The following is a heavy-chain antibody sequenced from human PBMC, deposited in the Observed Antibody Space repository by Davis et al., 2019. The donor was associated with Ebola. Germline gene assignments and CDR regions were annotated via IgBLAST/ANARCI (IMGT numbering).Heavy chain of an antibody. V-gene: IGHV1-3*01. Sequence: AASVTVSCKASGYTFTSYAMHWVRQAPGQRLEWMGWINAGNGNTKYSQKFQGRVTITRDTSASTAYMELSSLRSEDTAVYYCAREIGGDDAFDIWGQGTMVTVSS. D-gene: IGHD2-21*01. CDR3: AREIGGDDAFDI. J-gene: IGHJ3*02. CDR2: INAGNGNT. CDR1: GYTFTSYA.